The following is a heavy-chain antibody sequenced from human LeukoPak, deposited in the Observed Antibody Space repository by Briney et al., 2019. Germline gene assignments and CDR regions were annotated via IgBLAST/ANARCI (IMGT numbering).Heavy chain of an antibody. CDR2: IRSKANSYAT. D-gene: IGHD3-22*01. Sequence: GESLKISCKGSGYSFTSYWIAWVRQASGKGLEWVGRIRSKANSYATAYAASVNGRLTISRDDSKNTAYLQMNSLKTEDTAVYYCTTTYSYDSSGYDSDAFDIWGQGTMVTVSS. V-gene: IGHV3-73*01. CDR3: TTTYSYDSSGYDSDAFDI. CDR1: GYSFTSYW. J-gene: IGHJ3*02.